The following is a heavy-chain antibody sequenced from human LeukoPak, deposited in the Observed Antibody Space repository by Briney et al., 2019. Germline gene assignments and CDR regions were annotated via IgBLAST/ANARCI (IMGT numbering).Heavy chain of an antibody. CDR1: GYTFTSYY. V-gene: IGHV1-46*01. CDR3: ATSPSWYEAFDI. D-gene: IGHD6-13*01. CDR2: INPTGGGV. J-gene: IGHJ3*02. Sequence: ASVKVSCKASGYTFTSYYIHWVRQAPGQGLEWMGIINPTGGGVTYAQKFQGRVTMTRDTSTSTVYMELSSLRSEDTAVYYCATSPSWYEAFDIWGQGTMVTVSS.